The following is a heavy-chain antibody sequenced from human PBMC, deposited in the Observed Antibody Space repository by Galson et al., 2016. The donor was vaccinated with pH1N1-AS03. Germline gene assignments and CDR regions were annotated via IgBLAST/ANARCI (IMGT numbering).Heavy chain of an antibody. Sequence: TLSLTCTVSGGSISSSDYYWGCIRQPPGKGLEWIGNAYYSGSAYYNPSLKSLITMSVDTSKNQFYLKVTSMTAADTAVYYCARDIRKLPLGGYYYYNLDVWGQGTTVTVSS. V-gene: IGHV4-39*07. J-gene: IGHJ6*02. CDR2: AYYSGSA. D-gene: IGHD2-15*01. CDR3: ARDIRKLPLGGYYYYNLDV. CDR1: GGSISSSDYY.